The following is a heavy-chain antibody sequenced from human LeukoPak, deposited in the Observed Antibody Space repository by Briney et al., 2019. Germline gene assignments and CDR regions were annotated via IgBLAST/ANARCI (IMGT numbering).Heavy chain of an antibody. J-gene: IGHJ4*02. V-gene: IGHV3-33*01. D-gene: IGHD6-19*01. CDR1: GFTFSSYG. Sequence: GRSLRLSCAASGFTFSSYGMHWVRQAPGKGLEWVAVIWYDGSNKYYADSVKGRFTISRDNSKNTLYLQMNSLRAEDTAVYYFARDMGIAVAGTFDYWGQGTLVTVSS. CDR2: IWYDGSNK. CDR3: ARDMGIAVAGTFDY.